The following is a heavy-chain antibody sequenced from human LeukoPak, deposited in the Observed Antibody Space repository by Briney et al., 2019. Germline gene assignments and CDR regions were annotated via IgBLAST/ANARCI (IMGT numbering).Heavy chain of an antibody. J-gene: IGHJ6*03. CDR1: GYTFTDYY. V-gene: IGHV1-2*02. Sequence: ASVKVSCKPSGYTFTDYYIHWVRQAPGQGLEWMGWINPNSGDTNYAQKFQGRVTMTRDTSISTAYMDLSGLRSDDTAVYYCARDGGSSLFYYYYYMDVWGKGTTVTVSS. CDR3: ARDGGSSLFYYYYYMDV. CDR2: INPNSGDT. D-gene: IGHD2-15*01.